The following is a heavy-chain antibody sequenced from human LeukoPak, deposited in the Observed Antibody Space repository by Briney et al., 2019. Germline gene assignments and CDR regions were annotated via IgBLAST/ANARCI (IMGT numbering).Heavy chain of an antibody. V-gene: IGHV1-69*13. CDR1: GYTFTSYA. D-gene: IGHD2-2*01. Sequence: SAKVSCKASGYTFTSYAISWVRQAPGQGLEWVGGIIPIFGTANYAQKFQGRVMITADESTSTAYMELSSLRSEDTAVYYCARGYIVVVPAAHYYMDVWGKGTTVTVSS. J-gene: IGHJ6*03. CDR3: ARGYIVVVPAAHYYMDV. CDR2: IIPIFGTA.